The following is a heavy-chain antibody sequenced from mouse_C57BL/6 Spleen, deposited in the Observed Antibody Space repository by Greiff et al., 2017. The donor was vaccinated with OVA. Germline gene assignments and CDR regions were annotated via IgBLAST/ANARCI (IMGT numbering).Heavy chain of an antibody. CDR1: GYTFTDYY. CDR3: ARGNYYDGYYPFAY. CDR2: INPYNGGT. Sequence: VQLKQSGPVLVKPGASVKMSCKASGYTFTDYYMNWVKQSHGKSLEWIGVINPYNGGTSYNQKFKGKATLTVDKSSSTAYMELNSLTSEDSAVYYCARGNYYDGYYPFAYWGQGTLVTVSA. V-gene: IGHV1-19*01. D-gene: IGHD2-3*01. J-gene: IGHJ3*01.